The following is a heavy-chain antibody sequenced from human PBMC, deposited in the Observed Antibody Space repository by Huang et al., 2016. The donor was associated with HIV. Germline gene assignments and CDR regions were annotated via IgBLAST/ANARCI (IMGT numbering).Heavy chain of an antibody. V-gene: IGHV4-39*01. D-gene: IGHD3-10*01. CDR1: GGSIRSSDYH. CDR3: ARHREGPVAYYSGWGSHLNYMDV. CDR2: IYYKGIT. J-gene: IGHJ6*03. Sequence: QLLLQESGPGLVKPSEALALTCAVSGGSIRSSDYHWGWIRQPPGKGLGWLGSIYYKGITNYVPSLKSRVTIAVDTSKNLLFLNLTSMTAADTAVYYCARHREGPVAYYSGWGSHLNYMDVWGRGRTVVVSS.